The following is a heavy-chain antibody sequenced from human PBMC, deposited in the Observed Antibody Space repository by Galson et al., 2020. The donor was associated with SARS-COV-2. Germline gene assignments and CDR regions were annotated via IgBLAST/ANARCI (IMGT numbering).Heavy chain of an antibody. J-gene: IGHJ4*02. CDR3: VKDNWGSSWSYFDS. D-gene: IGHD6-13*01. CDR1: GFSFSRFV. CDR2: IRSDGSDG. Sequence: GGSLRLSCAASGFSFSRFVMHWVRQAPGKGLEWVALIRSDGSDGLYADSVRGRFTVSRDNFENTLYLQMNSLRSDDTAMYYCVKDNWGSSWSYFDSWGQGTLVTVSS. V-gene: IGHV3-30*02.